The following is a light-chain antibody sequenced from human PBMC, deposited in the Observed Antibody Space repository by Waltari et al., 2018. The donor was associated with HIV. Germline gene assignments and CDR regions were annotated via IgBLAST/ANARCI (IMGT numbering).Light chain of an antibody. CDR1: QSVSSNY. Sequence: EIVLTQSPGPLSLSPGERATLSCRASQSVSSNYLAWYQQKPGQAPRLLIYGASTRATGIPDRFSGSGSGTDFTLIISRLEPEDFAVYYCQQYGNSPITFGQGTRLEIK. CDR3: QQYGNSPIT. J-gene: IGKJ5*01. CDR2: GAS. V-gene: IGKV3-20*01.